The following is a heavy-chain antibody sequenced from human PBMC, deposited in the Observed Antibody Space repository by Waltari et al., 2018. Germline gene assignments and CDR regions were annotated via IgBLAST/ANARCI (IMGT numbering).Heavy chain of an antibody. Sequence: QVQLVQSGAEVKKPGSSVKVSCKASGGTFSSYAISWVRQAPGQGLEWMGGMNPNSGNTGYAQKFQGRVTMTRNTSISTAYMELSSLRSEDTAVYYCASSITIFGVVTPLDAFDIWGQGTMVTVSS. CDR1: GGTFSSYA. V-gene: IGHV1-8*02. J-gene: IGHJ3*02. CDR3: ASSITIFGVVTPLDAFDI. D-gene: IGHD3-3*01. CDR2: MNPNSGNT.